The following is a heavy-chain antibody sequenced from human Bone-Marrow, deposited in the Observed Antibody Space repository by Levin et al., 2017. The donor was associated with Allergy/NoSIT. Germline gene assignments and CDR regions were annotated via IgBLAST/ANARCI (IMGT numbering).Heavy chain of an antibody. CDR3: ARARGVVQGMLVIDH. Sequence: GESLKISCAASGFTFSTYTMIWVRQAPGKGLEWVSFISSTSNHIYYGDSLKGRFSVSRDNAKNSLFLQMNSLGVDDTAMSYCARARGVVQGMLVIDHWGPGTLVTVSS. V-gene: IGHV3-21*01. CDR2: ISSTSNHI. J-gene: IGHJ4*02. D-gene: IGHD3-16*01. CDR1: GFTFSTYT.